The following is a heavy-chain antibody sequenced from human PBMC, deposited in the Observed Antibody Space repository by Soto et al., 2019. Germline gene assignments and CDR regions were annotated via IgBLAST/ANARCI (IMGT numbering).Heavy chain of an antibody. D-gene: IGHD6-19*01. CDR2: ISWDGGST. Sequence: SLRLSCAASGFTFDDYTMHWVRQAPGKGLEWVSLISWDGGSTYYADSVKGRFTISRDNSKNSLYLQMNSLRTEDTALYYCAKPLDSSGWYDYFDYWGQGTQVTVSS. J-gene: IGHJ4*02. CDR1: GFTFDDYT. CDR3: AKPLDSSGWYDYFDY. V-gene: IGHV3-43*01.